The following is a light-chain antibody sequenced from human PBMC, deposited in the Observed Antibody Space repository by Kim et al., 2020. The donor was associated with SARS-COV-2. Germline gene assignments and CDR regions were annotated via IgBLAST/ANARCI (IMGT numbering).Light chain of an antibody. J-gene: IGKJ4*01. CDR2: GAP. CDR1: QGIFHG. CDR3: QRYDRYPLT. V-gene: IGKV1D-16*01. Sequence: ASVGDRVTIPCRPLQGIFHGLASYQQKPNITPKPLIYGAPSLQSDVPSRFSGSGSVTDFTLTISSLQPHDFSPDYCQRYDRYPLTFGGGTKMDIK.